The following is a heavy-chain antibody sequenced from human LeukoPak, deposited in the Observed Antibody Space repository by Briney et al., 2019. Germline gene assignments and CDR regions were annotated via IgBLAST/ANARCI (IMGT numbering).Heavy chain of an antibody. CDR3: ARGYYDFWSGSFIYFDY. CDR1: GGSISSYY. Sequence: SETLSLTCTVSGGSISSYYWSWIRQPAGKGLEWIGRIYTSGSTNYNPSLKSRVTMSVDTSKNQFSPKLSSVTAADTAVYYCARGYYDFWSGSFIYFDYWGQGTLVTVSS. J-gene: IGHJ4*02. V-gene: IGHV4-4*07. D-gene: IGHD3-3*01. CDR2: IYTSGST.